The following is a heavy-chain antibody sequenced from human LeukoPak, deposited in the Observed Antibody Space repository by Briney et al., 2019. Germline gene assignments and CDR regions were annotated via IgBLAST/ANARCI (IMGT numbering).Heavy chain of an antibody. V-gene: IGHV3-30*04. CDR3: ARDNISPPPGDAFDI. Sequence: GGSLRLSCAASGFTFSSYAMHWVRQAPGKGLEWVAVISYDGSNKYYADSVKGRFTISRDNSKNPLYLQMNSLRAEDTAVYYWARDNISPPPGDAFDIWGQGTMVTVSS. CDR1: GFTFSSYA. J-gene: IGHJ3*02. CDR2: ISYDGSNK. D-gene: IGHD2/OR15-2a*01.